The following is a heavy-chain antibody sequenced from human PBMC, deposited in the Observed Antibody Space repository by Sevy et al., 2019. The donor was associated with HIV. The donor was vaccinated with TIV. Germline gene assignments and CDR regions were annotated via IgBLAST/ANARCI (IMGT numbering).Heavy chain of an antibody. CDR3: ARSSNYYDSSGPDYFDY. V-gene: IGHV4-30-2*01. CDR1: GGSISSGGYS. CDR2: IYHSGST. J-gene: IGHJ4*02. D-gene: IGHD3-22*01. Sequence: SETLSLTCAVSGGSISSGGYSWSWIRQPPGKGLEWIGYIYHSGSTYYNPSLKSRVTISVDRSKNQFSLKLSSVTAADTAVYYCARSSNYYDSSGPDYFDYWGQGTLVTVSS.